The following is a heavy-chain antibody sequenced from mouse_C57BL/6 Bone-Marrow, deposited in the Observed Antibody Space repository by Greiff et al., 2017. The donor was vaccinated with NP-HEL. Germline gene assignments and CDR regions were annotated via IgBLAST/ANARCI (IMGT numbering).Heavy chain of an antibody. Sequence: QVQLQQPGAELVKPGASVKLSCKASGYTFTSYWMQWVKQRPGQGLEWIGEIDPSDSYTNYNQKFKGKATLTVDTSSSTAYMQLSSLTSEDSAVYYCARLNYYGSSYPYYYAMDYWGQGTSVTVSS. D-gene: IGHD1-1*01. CDR2: IDPSDSYT. V-gene: IGHV1-50*01. CDR1: GYTFTSYW. J-gene: IGHJ4*01. CDR3: ARLNYYGSSYPYYYAMDY.